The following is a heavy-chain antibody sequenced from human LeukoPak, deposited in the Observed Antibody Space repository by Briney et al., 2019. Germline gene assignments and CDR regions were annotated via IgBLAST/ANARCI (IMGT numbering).Heavy chain of an antibody. Sequence: GGSLRLSCAASGFTFSSYSMNWVRQAPGKGLEWVSYISSSSSTIYYADSVKGRFTISRDNSKNTLYLQMNSLRAEDTAVYYCARGPKAVAGFDYYYYMDVWGKGTTVTVSS. V-gene: IGHV3-48*01. J-gene: IGHJ6*03. CDR3: ARGPKAVAGFDYYYYMDV. D-gene: IGHD6-19*01. CDR2: ISSSSSTI. CDR1: GFTFSSYS.